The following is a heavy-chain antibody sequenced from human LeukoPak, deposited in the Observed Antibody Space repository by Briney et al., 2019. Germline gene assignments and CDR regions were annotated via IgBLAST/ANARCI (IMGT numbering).Heavy chain of an antibody. CDR1: GFTFSSYG. CDR2: IGHDGSNK. Sequence: GGSLRLSCAASGFTFSSYGMHWVRQAPGKGLEWVTLIGHDGSNKYYADSVKGRFTVSRDNSRNTLYLQINSLRPEDAAMYYCAKALFAGRHRQGDFDYWGQGTLVTVSS. D-gene: IGHD3-3*01. J-gene: IGHJ4*02. CDR3: AKALFAGRHRQGDFDY. V-gene: IGHV3-30*02.